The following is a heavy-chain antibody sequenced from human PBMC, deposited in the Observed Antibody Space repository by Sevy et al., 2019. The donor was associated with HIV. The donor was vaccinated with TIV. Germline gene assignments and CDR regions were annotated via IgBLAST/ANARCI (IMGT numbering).Heavy chain of an antibody. V-gene: IGHV3-49*04. CDR2: IKTKTYGGTT. J-gene: IGHJ4*02. D-gene: IGHD6-19*01. CDR3: TRDLYGGGWVYFDY. CDR1: GFTFSDYA. Sequence: GGSLRLSCTASGFTFSDYAMSWVRQAPGKGLEWVGFIKTKTYGGTTEYAASVKGRFIISRDDSKNIAYLQMKSLKTEDTAVYYCTRDLYGGGWVYFDYWGQGTLVTVSS.